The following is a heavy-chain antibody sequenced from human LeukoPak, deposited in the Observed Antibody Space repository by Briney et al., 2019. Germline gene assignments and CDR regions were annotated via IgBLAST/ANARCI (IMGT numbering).Heavy chain of an antibody. Sequence: ASVKVSCKASGYTFTGYYMHWVRQAPGQGLEWMGWINPNSGGTNYAQKFQGRVTMTRDTSISTAYMELSRLRSDDTAVYYCARSGTYYDFWSGYLDWGQGTLVTVSS. J-gene: IGHJ4*02. CDR3: ARSGTYYDFWSGYLD. V-gene: IGHV1-2*02. CDR1: GYTFTGYY. CDR2: INPNSGGT. D-gene: IGHD3-3*01.